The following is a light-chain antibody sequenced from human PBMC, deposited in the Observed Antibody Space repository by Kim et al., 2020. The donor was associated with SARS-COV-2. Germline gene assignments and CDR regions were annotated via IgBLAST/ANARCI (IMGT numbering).Light chain of an antibody. Sequence: EIVMTQSPATLSVSPGERVTLSCRASQSVDSNLAWYQQKPGQAPRLLIYGASTRATDIPARFSGSGSGTEFTLIISSLQSEDFAVYYCQQYSHWPPYTLGQGTKLGFK. CDR2: GAS. V-gene: IGKV3-15*01. CDR3: QQYSHWPPYT. J-gene: IGKJ2*01. CDR1: QSVDSN.